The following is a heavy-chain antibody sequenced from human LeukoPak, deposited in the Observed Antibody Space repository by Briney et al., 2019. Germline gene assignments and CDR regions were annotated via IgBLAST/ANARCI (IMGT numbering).Heavy chain of an antibody. CDR2: INPNSGGT. D-gene: IGHD3-9*01. CDR1: GYTFTGYY. Sequence: ASVTVSCKASGYTFTGYYMHWVRQAPGQGLEWMGWINPNSGGTNYAQKFQGRVTMTRDTSISTAYMELSRLRSDDTAVYYCARAGALDSQQDVWGQGTTVTVSS. V-gene: IGHV1-2*02. CDR3: ARAGALDSQQDV. J-gene: IGHJ6*02.